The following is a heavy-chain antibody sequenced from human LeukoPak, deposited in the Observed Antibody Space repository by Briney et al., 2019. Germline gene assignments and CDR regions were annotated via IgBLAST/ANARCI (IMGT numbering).Heavy chain of an antibody. J-gene: IGHJ3*02. CDR1: DASFSSHY. Sequence: PSESLSLTCIVSDASFSSHYWTWIRQPPGKGLGGIGYISYTGSTNYNPSLKSRVTISVDTSKNQFSLNLSSVTAADTAVYYCARDPTTVTKGFDIWGQGTMVTVSS. D-gene: IGHD4-17*01. V-gene: IGHV4-59*11. CDR3: ARDPTTVTKGFDI. CDR2: ISYTGST.